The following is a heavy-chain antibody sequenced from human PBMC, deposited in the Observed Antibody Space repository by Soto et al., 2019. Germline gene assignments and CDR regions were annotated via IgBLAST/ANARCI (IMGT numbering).Heavy chain of an antibody. CDR1: GFSISSAYY. V-gene: IGHV4-38-2*01. CDR3: TRSFYSSSWYEGN. D-gene: IGHD6-13*01. Sequence: SDTLSLTCAVSGFSISSAYYWGWIRQPPGKGLEWVGTVYHSGTTYYNPSLKSRVSMSLDTSKNQFSLRLTSVTAADTAVYYCTRSFYSSSWYEGNWGQVTRVTVSP. CDR2: VYHSGTT. J-gene: IGHJ4*02.